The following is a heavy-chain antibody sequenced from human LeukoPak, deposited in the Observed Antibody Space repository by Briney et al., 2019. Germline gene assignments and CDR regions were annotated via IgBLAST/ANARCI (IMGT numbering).Heavy chain of an antibody. CDR2: ISWNSGSI. CDR3: AKDIGYGDYYFDY. CDR1: GFTFDDYA. J-gene: IGHJ4*02. Sequence: PGRSLRLSCAASGFTFDDYAMHWVRQAPGKGLEGVSGISWNSGSIGYADSVKGRFTISRDNAKNSLYLQMNSLRAEDTALYYCAKDIGYGDYYFDYWGQGTLVTVSS. V-gene: IGHV3-9*01. D-gene: IGHD4-17*01.